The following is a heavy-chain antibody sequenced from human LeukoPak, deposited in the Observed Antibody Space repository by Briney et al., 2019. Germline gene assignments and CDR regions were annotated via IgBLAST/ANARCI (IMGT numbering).Heavy chain of an antibody. J-gene: IGHJ6*03. CDR3: ARDIVVVPAAIGDYYYYYYMDV. D-gene: IGHD2-2*02. Sequence: PSETLSLTCAVSGGSISSYYWSWIRQPAGKGLEWIGRIYTSGSTNYNPSLKSRVTMSVDTSKNQFSLKLSSVTAADTAVYYCARDIVVVPAAIGDYYYYYYMDVWGKGTTVTVSS. V-gene: IGHV4-4*07. CDR2: IYTSGST. CDR1: GGSISSYY.